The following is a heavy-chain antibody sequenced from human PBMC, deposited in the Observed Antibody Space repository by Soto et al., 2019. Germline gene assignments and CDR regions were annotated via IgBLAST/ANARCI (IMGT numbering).Heavy chain of an antibody. CDR3: ARMKGEYSGYDPLYAPHYFDY. CDR1: IGSISSVGYY. V-gene: IGHV4-31*03. J-gene: IGHJ4*02. Sequence: QMQLQETGHGMVKPSQTLSLTCTVSIGSISSVGYYWSWIRQHPGKGLEWIGYIYYSRSSYYNPSVNGRRTKSVDTSKYQFSRKLCSVTAADTAVYYCARMKGEYSGYDPLYAPHYFDYWGQGTLVTVSS. CDR2: IYYSRSS. D-gene: IGHD5-12*01.